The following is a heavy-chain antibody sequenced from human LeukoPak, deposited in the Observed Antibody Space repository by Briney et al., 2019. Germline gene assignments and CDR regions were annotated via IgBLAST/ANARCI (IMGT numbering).Heavy chain of an antibody. CDR3: AKDRDIVVVPAAMPFDY. J-gene: IGHJ4*02. CDR2: ISYHGSDK. V-gene: IGHV3-30*18. Sequence: PGTSLRLSCAASEFTFSHYGMHWVRQAPGKGLEWVALISYHGSDKYYTDSVKGRFTVSRDNSKNTLYLQMDSLRPEDTAVYYCAKDRDIVVVPAAMPFDYWGQGTLVTVSS. D-gene: IGHD2-2*01. CDR1: EFTFSHYG.